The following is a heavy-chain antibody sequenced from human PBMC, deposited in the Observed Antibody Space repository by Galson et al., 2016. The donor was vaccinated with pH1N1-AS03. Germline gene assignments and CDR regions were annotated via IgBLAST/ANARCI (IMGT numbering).Heavy chain of an antibody. V-gene: IGHV3-30*02. CDR1: GFTFSTYG. CDR2: IRNDGSKK. Sequence: SLRLSCAASGFTFSTYGMHWVRQAPGKGLDWVSFIRNDGSKKNYADSVKGRFTISRDNSKSTLYLQMNSLRTEDTAVYYCATPLNIWDGSWPPFGYWGQGTLVTVSS. J-gene: IGHJ4*02. CDR3: ATPLNIWDGSWPPFGY. D-gene: IGHD3-16*01.